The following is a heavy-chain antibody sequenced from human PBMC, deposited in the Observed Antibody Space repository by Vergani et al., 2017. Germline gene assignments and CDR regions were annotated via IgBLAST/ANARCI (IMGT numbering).Heavy chain of an antibody. Sequence: QVQLVESGGGVVQPGRSLRLSCAASGFTFSSYGMHWVRQAPGKGLEWAAVIWYDGSNKYYADSVKGRFTISRDNSKNTLYLQMNSLRAEDTAVYYCARGDYGDYRDAFDIWGQGTMVTVSS. CDR2: IWYDGSNK. D-gene: IGHD4-17*01. V-gene: IGHV3-33*01. CDR3: ARGDYGDYRDAFDI. J-gene: IGHJ3*02. CDR1: GFTFSSYG.